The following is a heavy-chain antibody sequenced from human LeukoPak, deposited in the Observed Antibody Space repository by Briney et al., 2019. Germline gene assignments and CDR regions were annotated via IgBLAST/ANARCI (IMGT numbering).Heavy chain of an antibody. D-gene: IGHD4-23*01. CDR1: GFTFSSYS. V-gene: IGHV3-21*01. Sequence: GGSLRLSCAASGFTFSSYSMNWVRRAPGKGLEWVSSISSSSSYIYYADSVKGRFTISRDNAKNSLYLQMNSLRAEDTAVYYCAREKTVVTPVDYWGQGTLVTVSS. CDR2: ISSSSSYI. CDR3: AREKTVVTPVDY. J-gene: IGHJ4*02.